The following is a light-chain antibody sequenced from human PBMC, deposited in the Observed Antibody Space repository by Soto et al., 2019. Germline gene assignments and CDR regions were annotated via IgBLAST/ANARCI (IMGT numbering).Light chain of an antibody. V-gene: IGKV1-6*01. CDR2: AAS. J-gene: IGKJ4*01. CDR1: QDIGNN. Sequence: AIQVTQSPSSLSASVGDRVTITCRASQDIGNNLDWYQQKPGKPPKLLINAASTLQSGLPSRFRGSGSGTDFTLTISSLQPEDFATYYCLQDYYYPLSFGGGTKVDIK. CDR3: LQDYYYPLS.